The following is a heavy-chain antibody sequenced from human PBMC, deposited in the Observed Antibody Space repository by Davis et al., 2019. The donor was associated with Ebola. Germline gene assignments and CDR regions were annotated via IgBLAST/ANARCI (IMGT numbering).Heavy chain of an antibody. CDR2: ISWDGGST. J-gene: IGHJ6*02. CDR3: ALTTYYYYGMDV. Sequence: GGSLRLSCAASGFTFADYTMHWVRQAPGKGLEWVSLISWDGGSTYYADSVKGRFTISRDNSKNTLYLQMNSLRAEDTAVYYCALTTYYYYGMDVWGQGTTVTVSS. CDR1: GFTFADYT. V-gene: IGHV3-43*01. D-gene: IGHD4/OR15-4a*01.